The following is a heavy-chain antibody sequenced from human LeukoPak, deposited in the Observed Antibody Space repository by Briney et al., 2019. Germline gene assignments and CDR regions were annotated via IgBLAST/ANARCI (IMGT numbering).Heavy chain of an antibody. CDR3: ARDLGATSGHNWFDP. V-gene: IGHV1-69*01. CDR2: IIPMFGTA. J-gene: IGHJ5*02. Sequence: SVKVSCKASGGTFSSYAISWVRQAPGQGLEWMGGIIPMFGTANYAQKFQGRVTITADESTSTAYMELSSLRSEDTAVYYCARDLGATSGHNWFDPWGQGTLVTVSS. D-gene: IGHD3-16*01. CDR1: GGTFSSYA.